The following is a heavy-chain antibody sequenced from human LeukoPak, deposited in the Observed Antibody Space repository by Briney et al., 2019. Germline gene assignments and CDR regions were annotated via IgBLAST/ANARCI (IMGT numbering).Heavy chain of an antibody. Sequence: GGSLRLSCVASGFTFSSYGMSWVRQAPGKGLEWVAGIGGSGGGAYYAEALTGRSTISRDNSKNTVYLQMNDLRVEDTAIYYCAKGGLRGGTYNDDFWGQGTLVTVSS. CDR2: IGGSGGGA. J-gene: IGHJ4*02. V-gene: IGHV3-23*01. D-gene: IGHD3-16*01. CDR1: GFTFSSYG. CDR3: AKGGLRGGTYNDDF.